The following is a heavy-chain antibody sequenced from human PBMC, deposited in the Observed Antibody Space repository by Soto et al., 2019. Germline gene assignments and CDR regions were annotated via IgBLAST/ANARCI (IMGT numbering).Heavy chain of an antibody. V-gene: IGHV1-69*12. J-gene: IGHJ5*02. Sequence: QVQLVQSGAEVKKPGSSVKVSCKASGGTFSSYAISWVRQAPGQGLEWMGGIIPIFGTANYAQKFQGRVTITADESTSTAYLELSSLRSEDTAVYYWARDGHSMDQRWFDPWGQGTMVTVSS. D-gene: IGHD5-18*01. CDR1: GGTFSSYA. CDR2: IIPIFGTA. CDR3: ARDGHSMDQRWFDP.